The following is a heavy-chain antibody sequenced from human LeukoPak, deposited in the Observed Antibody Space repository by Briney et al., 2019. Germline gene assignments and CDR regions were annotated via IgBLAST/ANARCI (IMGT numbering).Heavy chain of an antibody. CDR2: ISSSSSSYI. CDR1: GFTFSSYS. Sequence: MSGGSLRLSCAASGFTFSSYSMTWVRQAPGKGLEWVSSISSSSSSYIYYADSVKGRFTISRDNAKNSLYLQMNSLRAEDTAVYYCASSPLLGIFGVVIITGNNEYGYWGQGTLVTVSS. CDR3: ASSPLLGIFGVVIITGNNEYGY. D-gene: IGHD3-3*01. V-gene: IGHV3-21*01. J-gene: IGHJ4*02.